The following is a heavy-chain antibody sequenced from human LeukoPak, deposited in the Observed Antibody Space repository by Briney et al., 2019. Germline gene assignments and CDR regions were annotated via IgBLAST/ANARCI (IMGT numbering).Heavy chain of an antibody. CDR2: ISGSGINT. V-gene: IGHV3-23*01. D-gene: IGHD6-19*01. CDR3: AIIQWLPPDGEY. Sequence: GGSLTLSCAASGLTFSSYAMNWLRQGARRGREGVASISGSGINTYYADSVKGRFTISRDNSKNTLYLQTNSLRAEDSAVYYCAIIQWLPPDGEYWGQGTLVTVSS. CDR1: GLTFSSYA. J-gene: IGHJ4*02.